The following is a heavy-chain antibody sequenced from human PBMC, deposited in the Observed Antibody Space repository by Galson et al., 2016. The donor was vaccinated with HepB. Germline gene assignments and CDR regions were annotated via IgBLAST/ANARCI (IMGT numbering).Heavy chain of an antibody. V-gene: IGHV3-15*01. Sequence: SLRLSCAASGFTFSDAWMTWVRQAPGKGLEWVGRIKRNTDGGTTDYAAPVKGRFTISRDGSKNTVYLQMNSLKTEDTAVYYCNTNFSHYSSSPYYNYYMDVWGNGTTVTVSS. CDR2: IKRNTDGGTT. CDR1: GFTFSDAW. J-gene: IGHJ6*03. D-gene: IGHD3-10*01. CDR3: NTNFSHYSSSPYYNYYMDV.